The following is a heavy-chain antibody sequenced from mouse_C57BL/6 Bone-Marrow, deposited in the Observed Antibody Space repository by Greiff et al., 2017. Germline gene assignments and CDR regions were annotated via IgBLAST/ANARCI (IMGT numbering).Heavy chain of an antibody. V-gene: IGHV1-59*01. J-gene: IGHJ1*03. D-gene: IGHD1-1*01. CDR3: ARPITPVPFWYFDV. CDR1: GYTFTSYW. Sequence: QVQLQQSGAELVRPGTSVKLSCKASGYTFTSYWMHWVKQRPGQGLEWIGVIDPSDSYTNYNQKFKGKATLTVDTSSSTAYMQLSSLTSEDSAVYYCARPITPVPFWYFDVWGTGTTLTVSS. CDR2: IDPSDSYT.